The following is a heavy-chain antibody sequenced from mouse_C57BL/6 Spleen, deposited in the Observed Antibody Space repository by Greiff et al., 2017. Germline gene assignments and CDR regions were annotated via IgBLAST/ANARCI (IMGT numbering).Heavy chain of an antibody. Sequence: EVNVVESGGGLVKPGGSLKLSCAASGFTFSSYAMSWVRQTPEKRLEWVATISDGGSYTYYPDNVKGRFTISRDNAKNNLYLQMSHLKSEDAAMYYCARDERGYDDFAYWGQGTLVTVSA. CDR3: ARDERGYDDFAY. V-gene: IGHV5-4*01. J-gene: IGHJ3*01. CDR2: ISDGGSYT. CDR1: GFTFSSYA. D-gene: IGHD2-2*01.